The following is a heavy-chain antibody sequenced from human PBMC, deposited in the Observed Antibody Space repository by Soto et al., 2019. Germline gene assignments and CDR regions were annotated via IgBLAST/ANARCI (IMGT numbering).Heavy chain of an antibody. CDR1: GFTVSSNY. CDR3: AKREGYSSGWAFHY. J-gene: IGHJ4*02. CDR2: IYSGGST. D-gene: IGHD6-19*01. Sequence: EVQLVESGGGLVQPGVSLRLSCAASGFTVSSNYMSWVRQAPGKGLEWVSVIYSGGSTYYADSVKGRFTISRDNSKNTLYLQMNSLRAEDTAVYYCAKREGYSSGWAFHYWGQGTLVTVSS. V-gene: IGHV3-66*01.